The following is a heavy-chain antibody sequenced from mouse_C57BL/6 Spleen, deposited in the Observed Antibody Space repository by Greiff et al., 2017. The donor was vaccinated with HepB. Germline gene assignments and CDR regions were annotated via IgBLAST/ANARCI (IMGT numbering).Heavy chain of an antibody. CDR3: ARYYGSSSPFDY. CDR2: IYPGDGDT. J-gene: IGHJ2*01. CDR1: GYAFSSYW. V-gene: IGHV1-80*01. D-gene: IGHD1-1*01. Sequence: VKLQQSGAELVKPGASVKISCKASGYAFSSYWMNWVKQRPGKGLEWIGQIYPGDGDTNYNGKFKGKATLTADKSSSTAYMQLSSRTSEDSAVYFCARYYGSSSPFDYWGQGTTLTVSS.